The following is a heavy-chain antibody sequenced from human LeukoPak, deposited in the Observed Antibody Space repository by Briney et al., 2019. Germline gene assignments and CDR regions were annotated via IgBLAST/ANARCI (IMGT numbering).Heavy chain of an antibody. Sequence: GGSLRLSCAAPGFTFSSYSMNWVRQAPGKGLEWVSSISSSSSYIYYADSVKGRFTISRDNAKNSLYLQMNSLRAEDTAVYYCARGGVSQDYFDYWGQGTLVTVSS. CDR1: GFTFSSYS. J-gene: IGHJ4*02. V-gene: IGHV3-21*01. CDR3: ARGGVSQDYFDY. D-gene: IGHD6-13*01. CDR2: ISSSSSYI.